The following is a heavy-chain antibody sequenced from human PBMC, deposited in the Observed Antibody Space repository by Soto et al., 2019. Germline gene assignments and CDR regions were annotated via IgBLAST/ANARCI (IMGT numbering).Heavy chain of an antibody. CDR1: GFTFSSYA. Sequence: QVQLVESGGGVVQPGRSLRLSCAASGFTFSSYAMHWVRQAPGKGLEWVAVISYDGSNKYYADSVKGRFTISRDNSKNTLYLQMNSLRAEDTAVYYCARDPGSGSSDLDYWGQGTLVTVSS. V-gene: IGHV3-30-3*01. J-gene: IGHJ4*02. CDR3: ARDPGSGSSDLDY. D-gene: IGHD1-26*01. CDR2: ISYDGSNK.